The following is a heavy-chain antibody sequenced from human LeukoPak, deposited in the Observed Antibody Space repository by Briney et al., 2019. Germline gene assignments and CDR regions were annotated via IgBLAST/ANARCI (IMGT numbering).Heavy chain of an antibody. V-gene: IGHV3-23*01. CDR2: ISGSGGST. J-gene: IGHJ4*02. Sequence: GGSLRLSCAASGFTFSSYAMSWVRQAPGEGLEWVSAISGSGGSTYYADSVKGRSTISRDNSKNTLYLQMNSLRAEDTAVYYCAKDHNSITIFGVVIIRDFDYWGQGTLVTVPS. CDR3: AKDHNSITIFGVVIIRDFDY. D-gene: IGHD3-3*01. CDR1: GFTFSSYA.